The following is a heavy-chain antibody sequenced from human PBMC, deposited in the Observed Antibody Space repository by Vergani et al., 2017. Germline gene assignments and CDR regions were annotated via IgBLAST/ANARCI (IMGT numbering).Heavy chain of an antibody. Sequence: EVQLVESGGGLVKRGGSLRLSCAASGFTFSSYSMNWVRQAPGKGLEWVSAISGSDGSTYYADSVKGRFTISRDNSKNTLYLQMNSLRAEDTAVYYCAKDKSWNYIFDYWGQGTLVTVSS. CDR3: AKDKSWNYIFDY. CDR1: GFTFSSYS. CDR2: ISGSDGST. J-gene: IGHJ4*02. D-gene: IGHD1-7*01. V-gene: IGHV3-23*04.